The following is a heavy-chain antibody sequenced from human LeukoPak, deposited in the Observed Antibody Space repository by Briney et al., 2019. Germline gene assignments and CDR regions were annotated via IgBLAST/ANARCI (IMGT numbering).Heavy chain of an antibody. V-gene: IGHV1-18*01. D-gene: IGHD2-2*02. J-gene: IGHJ6*02. CDR2: ISVYNGHT. Sequence: RASVKVSCKASGYTFSSYGINWVRQAPGQGLEWMGWISVYNGHTNYAQKLQGRVTMTTDTSTSTAYMEVRSLRSDDTAVYYCARGGDPNCGSTSCYIYYGIDVWGQGTTVTVSS. CDR3: ARGGDPNCGSTSCYIYYGIDV. CDR1: GYTFSSYG.